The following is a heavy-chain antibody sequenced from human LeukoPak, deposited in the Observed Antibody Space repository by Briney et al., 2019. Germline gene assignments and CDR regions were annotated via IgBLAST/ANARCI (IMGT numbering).Heavy chain of an antibody. Sequence: PGGSLRLSCAASGFTFSSYGMHWVRQAPGKGLEWVAVIWYDGNNKYYADSVKGRFTISRDNSKNTLYLQMNSLRAEDTAVYYCARDPLAYCGGDCLGYFDYWGQGTLVTASS. CDR1: GFTFSSYG. CDR2: IWYDGNNK. D-gene: IGHD2-21*01. V-gene: IGHV3-33*01. J-gene: IGHJ4*02. CDR3: ARDPLAYCGGDCLGYFDY.